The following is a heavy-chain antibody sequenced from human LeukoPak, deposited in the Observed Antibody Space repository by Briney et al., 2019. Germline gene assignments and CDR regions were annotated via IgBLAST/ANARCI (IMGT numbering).Heavy chain of an antibody. CDR2: IYYSGST. J-gene: IGHJ3*02. V-gene: IGHV4-30-4*01. Sequence: SETLSLTCTVSGGSISSGDYYWSWIRQPPGKGLEWIGYIYYSGSTYYNPSLKSRVTISVDTSKNQFSLKLSSVTAADTAVYYCARDSITMVRGVPDAFDIWGQGTMVTVSS. D-gene: IGHD3-10*01. CDR3: ARDSITMVRGVPDAFDI. CDR1: GGSISSGDYY.